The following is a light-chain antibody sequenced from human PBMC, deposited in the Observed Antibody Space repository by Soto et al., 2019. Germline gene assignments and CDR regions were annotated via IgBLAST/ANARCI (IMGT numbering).Light chain of an antibody. Sequence: QSALTQPASVSGSPGQSITISCTGTSSDVGGYNYVSWYQQHPGKVPKLMIYDVKNRPSGVSNRFSGSKSGNTASLTISGLQAEDEADYYCSSWTSSSTPVVFGTGTKLTVL. V-gene: IGLV2-14*03. CDR2: DVK. CDR3: SSWTSSSTPVV. J-gene: IGLJ1*01. CDR1: SSDVGGYNY.